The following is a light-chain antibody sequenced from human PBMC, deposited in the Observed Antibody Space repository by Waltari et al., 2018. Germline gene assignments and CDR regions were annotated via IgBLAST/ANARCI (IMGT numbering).Light chain of an antibody. V-gene: IGLV6-57*04. J-gene: IGLJ3*02. CDR3: QSYDGSGSWV. CDR2: EDH. CDR1: SGSIASNF. Sequence: FMLTQPHSVSESPGKTITISCTRSSGSIASNFVQWYQQHPGSAPTTVIYEDHQRPSGVPDRFSVSFDRSSNSASLTISGLKTEDEAEYYCQSYDGSGSWVFGGGTKLTVL.